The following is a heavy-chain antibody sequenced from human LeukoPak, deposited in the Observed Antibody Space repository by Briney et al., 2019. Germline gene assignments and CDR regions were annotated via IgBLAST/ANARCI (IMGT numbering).Heavy chain of an antibody. V-gene: IGHV1-2*02. Sequence: ASVKVSCKTSGYSFTGYFMHWVRQAPGQGLEWMGWIDPNSGDTKYAQRFQGRVTMTRDTSINTAYMELRRLTSDDTAVYYCARVPSMIRGVVNYGMDVWGQGTTVTVSS. CDR2: IDPNSGDT. CDR3: ARVPSMIRGVVNYGMDV. CDR1: GYSFTGYF. J-gene: IGHJ6*02. D-gene: IGHD3-10*01.